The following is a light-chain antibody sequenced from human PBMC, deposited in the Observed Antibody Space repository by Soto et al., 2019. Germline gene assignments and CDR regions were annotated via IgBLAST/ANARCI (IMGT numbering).Light chain of an antibody. Sequence: SALTQPASVSGSPGQSITVSCTGTSSDVGGYNYVSWYQQHPGKAPRLMIYAVTNRPSGGSDRFSGSKSGNTASLTISGLQAEDEADYYCSSYRRGSTYVFGTGTKLTVL. CDR2: AVT. CDR3: SSYRRGSTYV. J-gene: IGLJ1*01. V-gene: IGLV2-14*03. CDR1: SSDVGGYNY.